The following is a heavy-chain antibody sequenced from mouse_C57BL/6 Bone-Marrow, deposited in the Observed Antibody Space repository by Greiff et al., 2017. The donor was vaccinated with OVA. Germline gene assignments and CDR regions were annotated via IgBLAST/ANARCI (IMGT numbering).Heavy chain of an antibody. V-gene: IGHV1-69*01. CDR2: IDPSDSYT. D-gene: IGHD1-1*01. CDR1: GYTFTSYW. CDR3: ARGGGSSPWFAY. J-gene: IGHJ3*01. Sequence: QVQLQQSGAELVMPGASVKLSCKASGYTFTSYWMHWVKQRPGQGLEWIGEIDPSDSYTSYNQKFKGKSTLTVNKSSSTAYMQLSSLASEDSAVYYCARGGGSSPWFAYWGQGTLVTVSA.